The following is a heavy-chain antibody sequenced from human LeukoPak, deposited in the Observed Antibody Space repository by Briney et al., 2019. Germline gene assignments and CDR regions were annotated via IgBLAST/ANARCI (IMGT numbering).Heavy chain of an antibody. CDR3: ASYILLDSSLGLAAFDI. Sequence: GASVKVSCKASGYTFTSYAMHWVRQAPGQRLEWMGWINAGNSNTKYSQKFQGRVTITTDESTSTAYMELSSLRSEDTAVYYCASYILLDSSLGLAAFDIWGQGTMVTVSS. J-gene: IGHJ3*02. D-gene: IGHD3-22*01. V-gene: IGHV1-3*01. CDR1: GYTFTSYA. CDR2: INAGNSNT.